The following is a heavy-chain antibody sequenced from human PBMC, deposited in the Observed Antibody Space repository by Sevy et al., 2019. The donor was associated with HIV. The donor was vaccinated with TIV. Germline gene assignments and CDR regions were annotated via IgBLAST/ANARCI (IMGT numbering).Heavy chain of an antibody. V-gene: IGHV1-69*13. CDR3: ARWSISIDY. CDR2: MTPILGTT. D-gene: IGHD3-3*02. CDR1: GGTFNSYI. Sequence: ASVKVSCKASGGTFNSYIVSWVRQAPGQGLEWMGEMTPILGTTQYAQKFKGRVTISADESTNTIYMELSSLKSEDTAVYYCARWSISIDYWGQGTLVTVSS. J-gene: IGHJ4*02.